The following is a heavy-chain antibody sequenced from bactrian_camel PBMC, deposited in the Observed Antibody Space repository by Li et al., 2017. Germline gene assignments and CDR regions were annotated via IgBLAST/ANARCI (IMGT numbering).Heavy chain of an antibody. J-gene: IGHJ4*01. V-gene: IGHV3S55*01. CDR3: ATDNYASYGLALIPVAYNY. Sequence: HVQLVESGGGSVQAGGSLRLSCTASGFTFDDSSMGWYRQAPGNECELVSADSSDGNTYYADSVKGRFTISKDGAKNTLYLQMDRLKPDDTAVYYCATDNYASYGLALIPVAYNYWGQGTQVTVS. D-gene: IGHD3*01. CDR2: DSSDGNT. CDR1: GFTFDDSS.